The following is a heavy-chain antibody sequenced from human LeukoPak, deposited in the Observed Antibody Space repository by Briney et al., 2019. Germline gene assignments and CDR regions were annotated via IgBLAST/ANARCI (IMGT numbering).Heavy chain of an antibody. J-gene: IGHJ4*02. Sequence: GASVKVSCKASGYTFTGYYMHWVRQAPGQGLEWMGWINPNSGGTNYAQKLQGRVTMTTDTSTSTAYMELRSLRSDDTAVYYCAVGYSGSYVCLYWGQGTLVTVSS. CDR3: AVGYSGSYVCLY. D-gene: IGHD1-26*01. CDR2: INPNSGGT. CDR1: GYTFTGYY. V-gene: IGHV1-2*02.